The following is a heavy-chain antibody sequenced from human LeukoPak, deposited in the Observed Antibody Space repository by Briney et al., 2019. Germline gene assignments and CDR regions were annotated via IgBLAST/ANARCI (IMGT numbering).Heavy chain of an antibody. Sequence: GGSLRLSCAASGFTFSSYAMSWVRQAPGKGLEWVSVIGGSGGTTYYADSVKGRFTISRDNSKSTLYLQMNSLRAEDTAVYYCARESIIGTTVSYYFDYWGQGTLVTVSS. J-gene: IGHJ4*02. CDR2: IGGSGGTT. CDR1: GFTFSSYA. D-gene: IGHD1-20*01. V-gene: IGHV3-23*01. CDR3: ARESIIGTTVSYYFDY.